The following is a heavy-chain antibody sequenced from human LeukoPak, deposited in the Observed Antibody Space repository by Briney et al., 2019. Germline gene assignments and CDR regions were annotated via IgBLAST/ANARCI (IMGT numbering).Heavy chain of an antibody. V-gene: IGHV4-30-4*07. CDR3: ARSQRYYYMDV. CDR1: GGSISSGGYY. Sequence: SETLSLTCAVSGGSISSGGYYWSWIRQPPGKGLEWIGYIYYSGSTYYNPSLKSRVTISVDTSKNQFSLKLSSVTAADTAVYYCARSQRYYYMDVWGKGTTVTVSS. CDR2: IYYSGST. J-gene: IGHJ6*03.